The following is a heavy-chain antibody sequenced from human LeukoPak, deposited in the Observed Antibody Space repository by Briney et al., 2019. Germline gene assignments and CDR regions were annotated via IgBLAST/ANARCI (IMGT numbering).Heavy chain of an antibody. CDR1: GGSFSGYY. CDR3: ARGGQLADY. CDR2: INHSGST. Sequence: SETLSLTCAVYGGSFSGYYWSWIRQPPGKGLEWIGEINHSGSTNYNPSLKSRVTISVDTSKTQCSLKLSSVTAADTAVYYCARGGQLADYWGQGTLVTVSS. D-gene: IGHD6-13*01. J-gene: IGHJ4*02. V-gene: IGHV4-34*01.